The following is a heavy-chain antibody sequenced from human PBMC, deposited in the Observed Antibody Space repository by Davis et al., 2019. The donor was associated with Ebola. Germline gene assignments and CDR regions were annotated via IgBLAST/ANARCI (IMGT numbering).Heavy chain of an antibody. J-gene: IGHJ4*02. CDR3: TSLTDPFDF. CDR1: GFTFSRNA. Sequence: HTGGSLRLSCVASGFTFSRNAMNWVRQASGKGLVWVSRISNDGSSTSYADSVKGRFTISRDNAKNTLYLQMNSLRAEDTALYYCTSLTDPFDFWGQGTQVTVSS. CDR2: ISNDGSST. V-gene: IGHV3-74*01. D-gene: IGHD4/OR15-4a*01.